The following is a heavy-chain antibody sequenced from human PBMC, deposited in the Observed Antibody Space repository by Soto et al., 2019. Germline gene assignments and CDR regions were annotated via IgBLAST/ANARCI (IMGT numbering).Heavy chain of an antibody. Sequence: QVQLVESGGGVVQPGRSLRLSCAASGFTFRDYGMHWVRQAPGKGLEWVVVIWYDGSNKYYADSVKGRFTISRDNSKNTLYLQMNSLTAEDTAVYYCARGYASGSGVFDSWGQGTVVTVSS. J-gene: IGHJ4*02. V-gene: IGHV3-33*01. CDR1: GFTFRDYG. D-gene: IGHD3-10*01. CDR3: ARGYASGSGVFDS. CDR2: IWYDGSNK.